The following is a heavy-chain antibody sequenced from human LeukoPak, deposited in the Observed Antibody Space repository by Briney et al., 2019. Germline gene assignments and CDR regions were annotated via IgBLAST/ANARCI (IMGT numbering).Heavy chain of an antibody. Sequence: SVKVPCKASGGTFSSYAISWVRQALGQGLEWMGGIIPFFGTANYAQKFQGRVTITTDESTSTAYMELSSLRSEDTAVYYCARSLPAADYYFDYWGQGTLVTVSS. CDR3: ARSLPAADYYFDY. D-gene: IGHD2-2*01. CDR1: GGTFSSYA. V-gene: IGHV1-69*05. CDR2: IIPFFGTA. J-gene: IGHJ4*02.